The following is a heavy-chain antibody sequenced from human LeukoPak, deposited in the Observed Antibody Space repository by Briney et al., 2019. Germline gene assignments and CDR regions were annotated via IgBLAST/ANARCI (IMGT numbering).Heavy chain of an antibody. Sequence: ASVKVSCKASGYTFTSYDINWVRQATGQGLEWMGWMNPSTGNTGHAQKFQGRVTMTRDTSISTAYMELSSLRSEDTAVYYCAKMNYIFQSGYLMDWGQGTLVTVSS. V-gene: IGHV1-8*01. CDR3: AKMNYIFQSGYLMD. CDR2: MNPSTGNT. J-gene: IGHJ4*02. D-gene: IGHD3-3*01. CDR1: GYTFTSYD.